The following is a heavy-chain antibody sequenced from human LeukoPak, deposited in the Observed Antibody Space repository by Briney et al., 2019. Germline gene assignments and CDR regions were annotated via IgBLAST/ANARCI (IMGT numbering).Heavy chain of an antibody. Sequence: GGSLRLSCAASGFTFSSYGIHWVRQAPGKGLEWVAFIRYDGSTKYYADSVKGRFTISRDNSKNTVYLQMNSLTSEDTAMYYCAKDLFCTGGSCYSGRLQHWGQGTLVTVSS. V-gene: IGHV3-30*02. J-gene: IGHJ1*01. D-gene: IGHD2-15*01. CDR2: IRYDGSTK. CDR1: GFTFSSYG. CDR3: AKDLFCTGGSCYSGRLQH.